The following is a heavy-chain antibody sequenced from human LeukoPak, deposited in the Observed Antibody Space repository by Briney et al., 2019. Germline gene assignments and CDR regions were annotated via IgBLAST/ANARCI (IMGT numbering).Heavy chain of an antibody. CDR2: INPNSGGT. J-gene: IGHJ3*02. V-gene: IGHV1-2*02. CDR1: GYTFTGYY. Sequence: ASVKVSCKASGYTFTGYYMHWVRQAPGQGLEWMGWINPNSGGTNYAQKLQGRVTMTTDTSTSTAYMELRSLRSDDTAVYYCARDGTTLSSKTAAAAPTDAFDIWGQGTMVTVSS. D-gene: IGHD6-13*01. CDR3: ARDGTTLSSKTAAAAPTDAFDI.